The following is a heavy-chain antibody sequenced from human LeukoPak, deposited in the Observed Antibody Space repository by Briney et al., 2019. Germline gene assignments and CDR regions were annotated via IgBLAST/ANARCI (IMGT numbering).Heavy chain of an antibody. CDR2: IGYSGRTI. J-gene: IGHJ4*02. V-gene: IGHV3-11*04. D-gene: IGHD6-13*01. Sequence: GGSLRLSCAAAAFTFTKYYISWFRQAPGKGLEWVSHIGYSGRTIYYADSVKGRFTISRDNAKDSVYLQMNSQRAEDTALYYCARERIGAGGRYCLAYWGQGTQVTVSS. CDR3: ARERIGAGGRYCLAY. CDR1: AFTFTKYY.